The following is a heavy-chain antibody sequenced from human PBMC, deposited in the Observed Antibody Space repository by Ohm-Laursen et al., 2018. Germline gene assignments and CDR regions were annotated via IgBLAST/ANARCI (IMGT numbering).Heavy chain of an antibody. J-gene: IGHJ4*02. V-gene: IGHV4-34*01. CDR2: ISNSGTT. D-gene: IGHD6-13*01. Sequence: PSDTLSLTCAVSGGSFSGYFWSWIRQPPGKGLEWLGEISNSGTTNYNPSLKNRVTISVDTSKNQFSLNLSSVTAADTSVYYCATSNNWYYFDYWGQGTLVTVSS. CDR1: GGSFSGYF. CDR3: ATSNNWYYFDY.